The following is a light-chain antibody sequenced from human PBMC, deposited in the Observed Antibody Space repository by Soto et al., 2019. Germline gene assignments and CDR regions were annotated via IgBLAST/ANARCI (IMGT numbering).Light chain of an antibody. Sequence: QAVVTQEPSFSVSPGGTVTLTCGLTSDSVSTNYYPSWYQQSPGQAPRTLIYSTNTRSPGVPDRFSGSILGNKAALTITGAQSDDESEYYCVLYMGSGISLFGGGTKLTVL. CDR2: STN. V-gene: IGLV8-61*01. J-gene: IGLJ3*02. CDR3: VLYMGSGISL. CDR1: SDSVSTNYY.